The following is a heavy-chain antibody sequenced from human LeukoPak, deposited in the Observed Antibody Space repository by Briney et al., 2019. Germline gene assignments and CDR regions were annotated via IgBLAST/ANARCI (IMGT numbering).Heavy chain of an antibody. Sequence: GGSLRLSCAASGFTFSSYAMSWVRQAPGKGLEWVAVISYDGSNKYYADSVKGRFTISRDNSKNTLYLQMNSLRAEDTAVYYCASVIAARVYFDYWGQGTLVTVSS. J-gene: IGHJ4*02. D-gene: IGHD6-6*01. CDR2: ISYDGSNK. V-gene: IGHV3-30-3*01. CDR3: ASVIAARVYFDY. CDR1: GFTFSSYA.